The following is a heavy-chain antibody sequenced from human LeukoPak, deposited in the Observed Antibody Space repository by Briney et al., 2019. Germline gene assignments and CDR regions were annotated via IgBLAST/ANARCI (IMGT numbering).Heavy chain of an antibody. V-gene: IGHV3-23*01. CDR3: AKGDSLTYYYDSSGYYPEQAYYFDY. CDR2: ISGSGGST. Sequence: GGSLRLSCAASGFTFSSYAMSWVRQAPGKGLGWVSAISGSGGSTYYADSVKGRFTISRDNSKNTLYLQMNSLRAEDTAVYYCAKGDSLTYYYDSSGYYPEQAYYFDYWGQGTLVTVSS. CDR1: GFTFSSYA. J-gene: IGHJ4*02. D-gene: IGHD3-22*01.